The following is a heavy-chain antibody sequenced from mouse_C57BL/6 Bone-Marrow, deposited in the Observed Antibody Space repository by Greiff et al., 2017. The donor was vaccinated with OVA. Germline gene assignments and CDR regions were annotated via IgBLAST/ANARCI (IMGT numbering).Heavy chain of an antibody. CDR2: IWSGGST. Sequence: VKLQQSGPGLVQPSQSLSITCTVSGFSLTSYGVHWVRQSPGKGLEWLGVIWSGGSTDYNAAFISRLSISKDNSKSQVFFKMNSLQADDTAIYYCARGAVFAYWGQGTLVTVSA. CDR1: GFSLTSYG. CDR3: ARGAVFAY. J-gene: IGHJ3*01. V-gene: IGHV2-2*01.